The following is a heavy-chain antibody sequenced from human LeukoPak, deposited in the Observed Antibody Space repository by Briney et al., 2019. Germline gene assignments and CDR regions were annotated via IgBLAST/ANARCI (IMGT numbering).Heavy chain of an antibody. CDR1: GFTFSTYT. CDR3: AARRGYSYVSDY. Sequence: GGSLRLSCAASGFTFSTYTMNWVRQAPGKGLEWVSSITSSSSYIYYADSAKGRFTISRDDAKNSLYLQMNTLRAEDTAVYYCAARRGYSYVSDYWGQGTLVTVSS. CDR2: ITSSSSYI. D-gene: IGHD5-18*01. J-gene: IGHJ4*02. V-gene: IGHV3-21*01.